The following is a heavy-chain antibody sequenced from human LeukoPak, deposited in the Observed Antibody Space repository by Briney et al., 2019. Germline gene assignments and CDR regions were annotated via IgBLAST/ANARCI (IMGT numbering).Heavy chain of an antibody. Sequence: SETLSLTCTVSGGSISSGSYYWSWIRQPAGKGLEWIGRIYTSGSTNYNPSLKSRVTISVDTSKNQFSLKLSSVTAADTAVYYCARNNWIQGFDPWGQGTLVTVSS. CDR2: IYTSGST. CDR3: ARNNWIQGFDP. V-gene: IGHV4-61*02. CDR1: GGSISSGSYY. J-gene: IGHJ5*02. D-gene: IGHD1-20*01.